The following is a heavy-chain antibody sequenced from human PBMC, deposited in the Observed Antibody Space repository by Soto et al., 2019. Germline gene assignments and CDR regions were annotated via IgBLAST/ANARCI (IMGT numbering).Heavy chain of an antibody. V-gene: IGHV1-69*13. CDR3: ARSNSSYSGYDYYYYYYYGMDV. D-gene: IGHD5-12*01. CDR1: GGTFSSYA. Sequence: SVKVSCKASGGTFSSYAISWVRQAPGQGLEWMGGIIPIFGTANYAQKFQGRVTITADESTSTAYMELSSLRSEDTAVYYCARSNSSYSGYDYYYYYYYGMDVWGQGTTVTVSS. J-gene: IGHJ6*02. CDR2: IIPIFGTA.